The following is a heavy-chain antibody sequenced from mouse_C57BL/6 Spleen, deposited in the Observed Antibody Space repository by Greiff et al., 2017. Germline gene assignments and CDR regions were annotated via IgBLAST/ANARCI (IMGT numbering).Heavy chain of an antibody. V-gene: IGHV1-26*01. CDR2: INPNNGGT. D-gene: IGHD4-1*02. Sequence: EVKLQQSGPELVKPGASVKISCKASGYTFTDYYMNWVKQSHGKSLEWIGDINPNNGGTSYNQKFKGKATLTVDKSSSTAYMELRSLTSEDSAVDYCARGANFCFDYWGQGTTLTVSS. CDR3: ARGANFCFDY. CDR1: GYTFTDYY. J-gene: IGHJ2*01.